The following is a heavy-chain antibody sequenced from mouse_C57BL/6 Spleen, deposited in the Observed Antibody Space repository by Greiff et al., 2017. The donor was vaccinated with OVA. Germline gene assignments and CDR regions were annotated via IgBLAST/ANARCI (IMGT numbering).Heavy chain of an antibody. V-gene: IGHV1-15*01. CDR3: TSSLLR. D-gene: IGHD1-2*01. Sequence: VQLQQSGAELVRPGASVTLSCKASGYTFTDYEMHWVKQTPVHGLEWIGAIDPETGGTAYNQKFKGKAILTADKSSRTAYMELRSLTSEDSAVYYCTSSLLRWGQGTTLTVSS. CDR1: GYTFTDYE. J-gene: IGHJ2*01. CDR2: IDPETGGT.